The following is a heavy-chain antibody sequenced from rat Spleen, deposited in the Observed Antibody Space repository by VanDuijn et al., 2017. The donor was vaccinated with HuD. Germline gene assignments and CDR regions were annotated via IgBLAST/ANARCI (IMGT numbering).Heavy chain of an antibody. Sequence: EVQLVESGGGLVQPGSSMKLSCAASGFTFSNYDMAWVRQAPTKGLEWVASISYDGSSTYYRDSVKGRFTISRDNAKSTLYLQMDSLRSEDTATYYCTTGSSYFDYWGQGVMVTVSS. J-gene: IGHJ2*01. CDR2: ISYDGSST. D-gene: IGHD5-1*01. V-gene: IGHV5-20*01. CDR3: TTGSSYFDY. CDR1: GFTFSNYD.